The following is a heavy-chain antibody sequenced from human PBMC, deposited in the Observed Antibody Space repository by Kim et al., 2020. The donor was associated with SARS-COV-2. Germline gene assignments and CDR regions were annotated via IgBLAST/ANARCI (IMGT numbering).Heavy chain of an antibody. CDR2: IYYSGST. Sequence: SETLSLTCTVSGGSISSSSYYWGWIRQPPGKGLEWIGSIYYSGSTYYNPSLKSRVTISVDTSKNQFSLKLSSVTAADTAVYYCARHGDNDILTGYEAFDIWGQGTMVTVSS. D-gene: IGHD3-9*01. J-gene: IGHJ3*02. CDR1: GGSISSSSYY. V-gene: IGHV4-39*01. CDR3: ARHGDNDILTGYEAFDI.